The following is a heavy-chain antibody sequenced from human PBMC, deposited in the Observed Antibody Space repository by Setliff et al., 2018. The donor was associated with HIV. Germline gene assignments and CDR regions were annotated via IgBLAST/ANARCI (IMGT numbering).Heavy chain of an antibody. D-gene: IGHD3-10*01. CDR1: GASISSGSFF. CDR2: IYTSGIT. J-gene: IGHJ5*02. V-gene: IGHV4-61*02. Sequence: SETLSLTCTVSGASISSGSFFCSWIRQPAGKGLEWIGRIYTSGITNYNPSLKSRVIISVDTSKNQFSLKLSSVTAADTAVYYCARVPEVTMVRGDWMAGWFDPWGQGTLVTVSS. CDR3: ARVPEVTMVRGDWMAGWFDP.